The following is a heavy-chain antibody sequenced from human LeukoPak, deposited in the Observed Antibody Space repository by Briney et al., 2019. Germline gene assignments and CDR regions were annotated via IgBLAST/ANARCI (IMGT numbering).Heavy chain of an antibody. D-gene: IGHD6-13*01. Sequence: SETLSLTCTVSGGSISSYYWTWIRQPPGKGLEWSGYIYHSGSTNYNPSLKSRVTISVDTSKNQFSLKLSSVTAADTAVYYCAATEDSSSWYWYFDLWGRGTLVTVSS. J-gene: IGHJ2*01. CDR2: IYHSGST. CDR1: GGSISSYY. V-gene: IGHV4-59*01. CDR3: AATEDSSSWYWYFDL.